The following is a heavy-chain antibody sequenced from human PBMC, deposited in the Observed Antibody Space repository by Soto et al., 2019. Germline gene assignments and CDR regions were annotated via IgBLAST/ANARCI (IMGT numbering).Heavy chain of an antibody. J-gene: IGHJ4*02. CDR3: AKRGRFLSYFDY. D-gene: IGHD3-3*01. CDR1: GGSFSGYY. Sequence: SETLSLTCAFYGGSFSGYYWSWIRQPPGKGLEWIGEIKHSGSTNYDPSQKSRVTISADTSKNQFSLKLSSVTAADTAVYYCAKRGRFLSYFDYWGQGTLVTVSS. V-gene: IGHV4-34*01. CDR2: IKHSGST.